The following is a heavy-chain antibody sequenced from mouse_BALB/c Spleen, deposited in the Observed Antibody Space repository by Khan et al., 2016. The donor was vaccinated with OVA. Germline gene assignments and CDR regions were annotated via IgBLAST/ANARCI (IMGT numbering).Heavy chain of an antibody. J-gene: IGHJ3*01. CDR2: INPSNGYT. CDR1: GYTFTSYT. D-gene: IGHD2-14*01. Sequence: QVQLQQSGAELARPGASVKMSCKASGYTFTSYTIHWIKMRPGPGLEWIGYINPSNGYTNYNQKFKDKATLTADKSSTTAYMQLSSLTSDDSAVYNWVRDGAYYRNDGWFAYWGLGTLVTVSA. V-gene: IGHV1-4*01. CDR3: VRDGAYYRNDGWFAY.